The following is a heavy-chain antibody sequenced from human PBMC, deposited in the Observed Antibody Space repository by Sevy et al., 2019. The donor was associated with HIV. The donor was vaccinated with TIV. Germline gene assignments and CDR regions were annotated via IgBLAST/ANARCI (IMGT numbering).Heavy chain of an antibody. CDR3: AKDLIGARVRLGMDV. V-gene: IGHV3-23*01. CDR2: ISGSGGST. Sequence: GGSLRLSCAASGFTFSSYAMSWVREAPGKGLEWVSGISGSGGSTYYADSVKARFTISRDNSKNTLYQQMNSLRAEDTAVYYCAKDLIGARVRLGMDVWGQGTTVTVSS. J-gene: IGHJ6*02. CDR1: GFTFSSYA. D-gene: IGHD3-10*01.